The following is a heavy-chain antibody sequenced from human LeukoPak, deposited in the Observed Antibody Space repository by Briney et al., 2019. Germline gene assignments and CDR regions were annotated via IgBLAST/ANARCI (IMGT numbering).Heavy chain of an antibody. CDR1: GGSVSSGSYY. D-gene: IGHD5-12*01. Sequence: SETLSLTCTVSGGSVSSGSYYWSWIRQPPGKGLEWIGSIYYSGSTYYNPSLKSRVTISVDTSKNQFSLKLSSVTAADTAVYYCATTHSGYDFGDWFDPWGQGTLVTVSS. CDR2: IYYSGST. J-gene: IGHJ5*02. V-gene: IGHV4-39*01. CDR3: ATTHSGYDFGDWFDP.